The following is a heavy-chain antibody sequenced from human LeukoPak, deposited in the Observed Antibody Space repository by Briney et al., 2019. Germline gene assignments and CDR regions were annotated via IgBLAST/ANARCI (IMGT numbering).Heavy chain of an antibody. CDR3: ASIKYSSSWYTDY. D-gene: IGHD6-13*01. V-gene: IGHV3-66*01. J-gene: IGHJ4*02. CDR1: GFTLSSNY. CDR2: IYSGGST. Sequence: GGSLRLSCAASGFTLSSNYMSWVRQAPGKGLEWVSDIYSGGSTYYTDSVKGRFTISRDNSKNTLYLQMNSLKAEDTAVYYCASIKYSSSWYTDYWGQGSLVTVSS.